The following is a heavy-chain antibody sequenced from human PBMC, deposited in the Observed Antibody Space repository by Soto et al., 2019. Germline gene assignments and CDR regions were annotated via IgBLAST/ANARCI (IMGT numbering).Heavy chain of an antibody. Sequence: ASVTVSGTASGYTFTNNDVSWVRQATGQGLEWMGWMNPGSGDTGYAQKFQGRVTMTRDISIATAYMELNSLTSEDTAIYYCARMESFGSLNWFDPWGQGTLVTVSS. J-gene: IGHJ5*02. V-gene: IGHV1-8*02. CDR1: GYTFTNND. D-gene: IGHD5-18*01. CDR3: ARMESFGSLNWFDP. CDR2: MNPGSGDT.